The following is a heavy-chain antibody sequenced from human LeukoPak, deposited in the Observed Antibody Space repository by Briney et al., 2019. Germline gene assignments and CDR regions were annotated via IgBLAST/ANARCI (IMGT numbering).Heavy chain of an antibody. D-gene: IGHD2-15*01. V-gene: IGHV3-30*04. CDR1: RFTFSTYA. Sequence: PGGSLRLSCAASRFTFSTYAMHWVRQAPGKGLEWVAVISYDRSDKYYADSVKGRFTISRDNSKNTLYLQMNSLRAEDTAVYYCAREGVVAATVFDYWGQGTLVTVSS. CDR3: AREGVVAATVFDY. CDR2: ISYDRSDK. J-gene: IGHJ4*02.